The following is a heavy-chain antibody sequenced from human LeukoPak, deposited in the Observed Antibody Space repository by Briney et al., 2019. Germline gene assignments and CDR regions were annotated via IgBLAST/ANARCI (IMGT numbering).Heavy chain of an antibody. Sequence: GGSLRLSCTASGFTFRNYGMHWVRQAPGKGLEWVSYISSSSSTIYYADSVKGRFTISRDNAKNSLYLQMNSLRAEDTAVYYCARDRVWIMDYWGQGTLVTVSS. CDR2: ISSSSSTI. CDR1: GFTFRNYG. D-gene: IGHD3-16*01. J-gene: IGHJ4*02. CDR3: ARDRVWIMDY. V-gene: IGHV3-48*01.